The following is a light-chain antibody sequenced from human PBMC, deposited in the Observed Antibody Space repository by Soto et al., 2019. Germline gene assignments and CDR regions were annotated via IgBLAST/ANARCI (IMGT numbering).Light chain of an antibody. CDR1: QSVSRN. J-gene: IGKJ1*01. Sequence: EIVMTQSPATLSVSPGERATLSCRASQSVSRNVAWYQQKPGQAPRLLIHDASTRAPGISVRFSGSGSGTEFTLTISSLQSEDFAVDYCQQYNNWLWTFGQGTKVEIK. CDR3: QQYNNWLWT. V-gene: IGKV3-15*01. CDR2: DAS.